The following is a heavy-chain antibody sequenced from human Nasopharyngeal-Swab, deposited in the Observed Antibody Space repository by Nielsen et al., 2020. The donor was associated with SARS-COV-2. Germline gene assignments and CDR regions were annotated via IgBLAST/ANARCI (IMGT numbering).Heavy chain of an antibody. CDR3: ARARGAYGDYYYYYYTDV. CDR2: TYYRSKWHN. J-gene: IGHJ6*03. Sequence: SQTLSLTCGISGDSVSRSCAAWHWIRQSPSRGLEWLGRTYYRSKWHNDYAVSAKSRITINPDTSKNQFSLHLNSVTPEDTAVYYCARARGAYGDYYYYYYTDVWGKGTTVTVSS. V-gene: IGHV6-1*01. D-gene: IGHD4-17*01. CDR1: GDSVSRSCAA.